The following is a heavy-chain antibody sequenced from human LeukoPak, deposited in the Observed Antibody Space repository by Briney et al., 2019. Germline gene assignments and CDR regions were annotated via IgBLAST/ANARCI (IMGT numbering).Heavy chain of an antibody. CDR2: IYYSGST. Sequence: SETLSLTCTVSGGSISSTNYYWGWIRQPPGKGLEWIASIYYSGSTYYNPSLKRRVTVSVDTSKDQFSLKLSSVTAADTAVYYCARSGDFWSGYPDYWGQGTLVTVSS. CDR1: GGSISSTNYY. V-gene: IGHV4-39*07. CDR3: ARSGDFWSGYPDY. J-gene: IGHJ4*02. D-gene: IGHD3-3*01.